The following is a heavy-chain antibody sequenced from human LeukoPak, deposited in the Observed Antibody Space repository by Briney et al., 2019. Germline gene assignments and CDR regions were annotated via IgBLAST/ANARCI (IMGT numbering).Heavy chain of an antibody. Sequence: GGSLRLSCAASGFTFSSYAMSWVRQAPGKGLEWVSAISGSGGSTYYADSVKGRFTISRDNSKNTLYLQMNSLRAEDTAVYYCAKSLSKWELLTGFDYWGQGTLVTVSS. J-gene: IGHJ4*02. CDR2: ISGSGGST. V-gene: IGHV3-23*01. D-gene: IGHD1-26*01. CDR3: AKSLSKWELLTGFDY. CDR1: GFTFSSYA.